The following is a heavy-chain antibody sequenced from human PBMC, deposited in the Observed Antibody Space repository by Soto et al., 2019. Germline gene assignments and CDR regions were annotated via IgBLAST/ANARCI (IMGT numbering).Heavy chain of an antibody. D-gene: IGHD4-17*01. CDR3: ASSGDYDAFDI. Sequence: QVQLVQSGAEVKKPGSSVKVSCKVSGGTFSSYTISWVRQAPGQGLEWMGRIIPILGIANYAQKFQGRVMITADKSTSTAYMELSSLRSEDTAVYYCASSGDYDAFDIWGQGTMVTVSS. V-gene: IGHV1-69*02. J-gene: IGHJ3*02. CDR1: GGTFSSYT. CDR2: IIPILGIA.